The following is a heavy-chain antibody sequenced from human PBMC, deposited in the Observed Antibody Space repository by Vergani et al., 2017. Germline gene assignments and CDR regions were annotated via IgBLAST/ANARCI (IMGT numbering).Heavy chain of an antibody. Sequence: QVQLQESGPGLVKPSETLYLTCTVSGGSISSSSYYWGWIRQPPGKGLEWIGSIYYSGSTYYNPSLKSRVTISVETSKNQFSLKLSSVTAADTAVYYFARDQLVYYYGKGSLDYWGQGTLVTVSS. CDR3: ARDQLVYYYGKGSLDY. D-gene: IGHD3-10*01. J-gene: IGHJ4*02. CDR1: GGSISSSSYY. V-gene: IGHV4-39*07. CDR2: IYYSGST.